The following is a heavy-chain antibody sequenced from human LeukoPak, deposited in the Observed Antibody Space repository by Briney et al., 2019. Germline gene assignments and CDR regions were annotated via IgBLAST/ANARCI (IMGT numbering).Heavy chain of an antibody. J-gene: IGHJ6*02. Sequence: GASVKVSCKASGYTFTSYDINWVRQATGQGLEWMGWINPNSGGTNYAQKFQGRVTMTRDTSISTAYMELSRLRSDDTAVYYCARDMAWGKYGMDVWGQGTTVTVSS. V-gene: IGHV1-2*02. CDR1: GYTFTSYD. CDR2: INPNSGGT. CDR3: ARDMAWGKYGMDV. D-gene: IGHD3-16*01.